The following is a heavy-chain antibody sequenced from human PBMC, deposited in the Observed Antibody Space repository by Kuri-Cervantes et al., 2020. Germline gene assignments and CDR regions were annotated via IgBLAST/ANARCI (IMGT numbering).Heavy chain of an antibody. CDR3: ARGPRGGWLRAPCTY. Sequence: GSLRLSCTVSGGSISSSSYYWGRIRQPPGKGLEWIVSIYYSGSTYYNPCLKSRVTITVDTSKNQFSLKLSAVTAADTAVYYCARGPRGGWLRAPCTYWGQGTLVTVSS. CDR1: GGSISSSSYY. CDR2: IYYSGST. J-gene: IGHJ4*02. D-gene: IGHD5-12*01. V-gene: IGHV4-39*01.